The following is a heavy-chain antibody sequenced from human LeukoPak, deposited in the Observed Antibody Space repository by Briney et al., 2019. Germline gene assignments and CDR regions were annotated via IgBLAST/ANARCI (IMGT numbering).Heavy chain of an antibody. CDR3: ARARASYDSRDDAFDI. D-gene: IGHD3-22*01. Sequence: GGSLRLSCAASGFTFSSYDMHWSRQATGKGLEWVSAFGTAGDTYYPGSVKGRFTISRENAKNSLYLQMNSLRAGDTAVYYCARARASYDSRDDAFDIWGQGTMVTVSS. CDR1: GFTFSSYD. CDR2: FGTAGDT. V-gene: IGHV3-13*01. J-gene: IGHJ3*02.